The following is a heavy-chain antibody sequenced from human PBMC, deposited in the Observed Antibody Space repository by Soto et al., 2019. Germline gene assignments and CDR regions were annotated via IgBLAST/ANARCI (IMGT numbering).Heavy chain of an antibody. Sequence: ASVKVSCKASGYTFTSYDIYWVRQATGQGLEWMGWLNPNTGDSGYAQKFQGRITVTSDTSINTVHMELSSLRSEDTAVYYCAKRAETNGWNGFGADKYYFDFWGQGTLVTVSS. CDR3: AKRAETNGWNGFGADKYYFDF. CDR2: LNPNTGDS. D-gene: IGHD3-3*01. CDR1: GYTFTSYD. V-gene: IGHV1-8*01. J-gene: IGHJ4*02.